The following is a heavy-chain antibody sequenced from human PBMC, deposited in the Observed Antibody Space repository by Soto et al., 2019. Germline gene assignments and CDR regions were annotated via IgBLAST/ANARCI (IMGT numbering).Heavy chain of an antibody. D-gene: IGHD2-2*01. V-gene: IGHV3-48*02. CDR1: GFTFSSYS. CDR3: ARDQVVLVPAAIFHYYYGMDV. J-gene: IGHJ6*02. CDR2: ISSSSSTI. Sequence: GGSLRLSCAASGFTFSSYSMNWVRQAPGKGLEWVSYISSSSSTIYYADSVKGRFTISRDNAKNSLYLQMNSLRDEDTAVYYCARDQVVLVPAAIFHYYYGMDVWGQGTTVTVSS.